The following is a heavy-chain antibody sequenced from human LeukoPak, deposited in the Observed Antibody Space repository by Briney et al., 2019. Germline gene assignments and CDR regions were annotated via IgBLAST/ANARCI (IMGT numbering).Heavy chain of an antibody. V-gene: IGHV5-51*01. J-gene: IGHJ4*02. CDR2: IYPADSDT. CDR3: AKSITLTGRFDY. D-gene: IGHD3-9*01. CDR1: GYIFTHYW. Sequence: GESLKISCQVSGYIFTHYWIGWVRQMPGNGLESMGIIYPADSDTTYSPSFQGQVTISADKSISAAYLQWSSLKASDTAMYYCAKSITLTGRFDYWGQGTLVTVAS.